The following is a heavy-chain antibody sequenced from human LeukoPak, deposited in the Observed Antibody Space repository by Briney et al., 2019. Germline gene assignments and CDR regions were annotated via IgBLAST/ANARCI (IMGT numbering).Heavy chain of an antibody. V-gene: IGHV3-64*01. J-gene: IGHJ5*02. CDR3: ARGANSGSYYEGWFDP. CDR2: ISSNGGST. Sequence: GGSLRLSCAASGFTFSSYAMHWVRQAPGKGLEYVSAISSNGGSTYYANSAKGRFTISRDNSKNTLYLQMGSLRAEDMAVYYCARGANSGSYYEGWFDPWGQGTLVTVSS. D-gene: IGHD1-26*01. CDR1: GFTFSSYA.